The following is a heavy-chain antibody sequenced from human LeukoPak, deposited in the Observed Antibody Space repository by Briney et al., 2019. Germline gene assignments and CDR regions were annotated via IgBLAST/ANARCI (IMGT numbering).Heavy chain of an antibody. CDR2: INQDGSEK. V-gene: IGHV3-7*01. CDR3: AREGGVVVTATFDY. D-gene: IGHD2-21*02. J-gene: IGHJ4*02. Sequence: GGSLRLSCAASGFTFRSYWMSWVRQAPGKVLEWVANINQDGSEKYYVDSVKGRFTISRDNAKNSLYLQMNSLRAEDTAVYYCAREGGVVVTATFDYWGQGTLVTVSS. CDR1: GFTFRSYW.